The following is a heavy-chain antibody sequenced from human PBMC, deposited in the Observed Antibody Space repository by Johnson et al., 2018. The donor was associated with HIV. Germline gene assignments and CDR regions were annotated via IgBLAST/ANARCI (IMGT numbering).Heavy chain of an antibody. CDR1: RFTFSSFA. D-gene: IGHD4/OR15-4a*01. Sequence: QMQLVESGGGVVQPGRSLRLSCAASRFTFSSFAMHWVRQAPGKGLEWVAVISYDASNKYYADSVKGRFTISRDNSKNTLSLQMNSPRVEDTAVYFCARVGANFDAFDIWGQGTMVTVSS. V-gene: IGHV3-30*04. J-gene: IGHJ3*02. CDR3: ARVGANFDAFDI. CDR2: ISYDASNK.